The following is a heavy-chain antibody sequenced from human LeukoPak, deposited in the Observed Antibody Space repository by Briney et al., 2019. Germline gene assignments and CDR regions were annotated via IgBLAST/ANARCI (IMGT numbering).Heavy chain of an antibody. CDR2: IYPGDSDT. V-gene: IGHV5-51*01. D-gene: IGHD3-22*01. CDR3: ARRNYDSGGAFDI. J-gene: IGHJ3*02. CDR1: GYSFTSYW. Sequence: GESLKISCKGSGYSFTSYWIGWVRQMPGKGLGWMGIIYPGDSDTRYSPSFQGQVTISADKSISTAYLQWSSLKASDTAMYYCARRNYDSGGAFDIWGQGTMVTVSS.